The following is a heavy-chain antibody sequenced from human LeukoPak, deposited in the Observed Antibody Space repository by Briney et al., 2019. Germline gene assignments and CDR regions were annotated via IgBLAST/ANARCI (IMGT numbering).Heavy chain of an antibody. Sequence: GGSLRLSCAASGFTFSSYAMSWVRQAPGKGLEWVSGIGDSGGGTYYADSVKGRFTISRDNSKNTLYLQMNSLRGEDTAVYYCAKGSSGRSSAPEYWGQGTLVSVSS. CDR1: GFTFSSYA. J-gene: IGHJ4*02. CDR3: AKGSSGRSSAPEY. CDR2: IGDSGGGT. V-gene: IGHV3-23*01. D-gene: IGHD3-22*01.